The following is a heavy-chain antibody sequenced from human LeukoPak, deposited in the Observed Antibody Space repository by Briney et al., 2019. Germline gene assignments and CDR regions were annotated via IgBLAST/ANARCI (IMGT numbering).Heavy chain of an antibody. CDR2: ISAYNGNT. Sequence: ASVRVSCKASGYTFTSYGISWVRQAPGQGLEWVGWISAYNGNTNYAQKLQGRVTMTTDTSTSTAYMELRSLRSDDTAVYYCAREGWAYCGGDCYFYYYYGMDVWGQGTTVTVSS. V-gene: IGHV1-18*01. CDR1: GYTFTSYG. J-gene: IGHJ6*02. CDR3: AREGWAYCGGDCYFYYYYGMDV. D-gene: IGHD2-21*02.